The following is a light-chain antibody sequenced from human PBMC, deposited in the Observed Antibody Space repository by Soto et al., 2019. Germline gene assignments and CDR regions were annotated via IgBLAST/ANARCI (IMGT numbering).Light chain of an antibody. CDR3: QQYNTYST. J-gene: IGKJ5*01. CDR2: DAS. V-gene: IGKV1-5*01. CDR1: QNIRNW. Sequence: DIRIIPCPATVSAYEGDRVTITCRASQNIRNWLAWYQQKPGKAPNTLIYDASSLKSGVPARFSGSGSGTEFTLTISSLQPDDFATYYCQQYNTYSTFGQGTRLEI.